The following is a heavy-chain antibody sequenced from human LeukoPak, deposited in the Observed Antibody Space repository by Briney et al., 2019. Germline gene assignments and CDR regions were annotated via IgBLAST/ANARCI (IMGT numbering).Heavy chain of an antibody. CDR2: INPSVGTT. D-gene: IGHD1-26*01. Sequence: ASVKVSCKASGYTFTSSYMHWVRQAPGQGLEWMGVINPSVGTTGYAQKFQGRVTMTRDTSTSTVSMELSSLRSEDTAVYYCARDHSGSQHWFDPWGQGTLVTVSS. J-gene: IGHJ5*02. V-gene: IGHV1-46*01. CDR3: ARDHSGSQHWFDP. CDR1: GYTFTSSY.